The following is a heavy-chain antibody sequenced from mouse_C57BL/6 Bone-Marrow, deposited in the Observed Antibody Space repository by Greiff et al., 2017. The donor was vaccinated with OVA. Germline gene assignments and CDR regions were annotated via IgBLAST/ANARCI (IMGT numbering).Heavy chain of an antibody. CDR3: ARCGAYDYDGFAY. Sequence: QVQLQQPGAELVKPGASVKMSCKASGYTFTSYWITWVKQRPGQGLEWIGDIYPGSGSTNYNEKFKSKATLTVDTSSSTAYMQLSSLTSEDSAVYYVARCGAYDYDGFAYWGQGTLVTVSA. J-gene: IGHJ3*01. V-gene: IGHV1-55*01. CDR1: GYTFTSYW. CDR2: IYPGSGST. D-gene: IGHD2-4*01.